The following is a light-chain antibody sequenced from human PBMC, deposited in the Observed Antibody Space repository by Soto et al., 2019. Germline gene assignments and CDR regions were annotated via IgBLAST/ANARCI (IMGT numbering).Light chain of an antibody. Sequence: QSVLAQPASVSVSPGQSITIFCTGTSSDVGGYNYVSWYQQHPGKAPKLMIYDVRNRPSGVSNRFSGSKSGNTASLTISGLQAEDEADYYCSSYTSSSTLDVFGTGTKVTVL. V-gene: IGLV2-14*01. CDR3: SSYTSSSTLDV. J-gene: IGLJ1*01. CDR2: DVR. CDR1: SSDVGGYNY.